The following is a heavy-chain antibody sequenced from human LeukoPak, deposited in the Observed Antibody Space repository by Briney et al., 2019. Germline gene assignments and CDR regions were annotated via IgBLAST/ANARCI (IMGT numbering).Heavy chain of an antibody. CDR2: INHSGST. V-gene: IGHV4-34*01. Sequence: SETLSLTCAVYGGSFSDYCWSWIRQPPGKGLEWIGEINHSGSTNYNPSLKSRVTISVDTSKNQFPLRLSSVTAADTAVYYCARGRVTATSVTSYWGQGTLVTVSS. J-gene: IGHJ4*02. CDR1: GGSFSDYC. CDR3: ARGRVTATSVTSY. D-gene: IGHD2-15*01.